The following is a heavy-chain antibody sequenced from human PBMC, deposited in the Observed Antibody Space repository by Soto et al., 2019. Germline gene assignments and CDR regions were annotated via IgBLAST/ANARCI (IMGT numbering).Heavy chain of an antibody. J-gene: IGHJ4*02. D-gene: IGHD1-26*01. Sequence: GGSLRLSCAASGFTFSGSAMHWVRQASGKGLEWVGRIRSKANSYATAYAASVKGRFTISRDDSKNTAYLQMNSLKTEDTAVYYCTRPVSSGSYFVADYWGQGTLVTVSS. CDR2: IRSKANSYAT. V-gene: IGHV3-73*01. CDR3: TRPVSSGSYFVADY. CDR1: GFTFSGSA.